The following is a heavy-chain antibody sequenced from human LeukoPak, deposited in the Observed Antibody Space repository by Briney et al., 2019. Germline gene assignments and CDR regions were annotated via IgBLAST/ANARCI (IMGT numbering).Heavy chain of an antibody. CDR3: ARVMATIGRDY. Sequence: GGSLRLSCAASGFTFSGYWIHWVRHAPGKGLEWVSRINPNGRTTTYADSVKGRFTISRDNAKNTLYLQMNSLRAEDTAVYYCARVMATIGRDYWGQGTLVTVSS. J-gene: IGHJ4*02. V-gene: IGHV3-74*01. CDR2: INPNGRTT. CDR1: GFTFSGYW. D-gene: IGHD5-12*01.